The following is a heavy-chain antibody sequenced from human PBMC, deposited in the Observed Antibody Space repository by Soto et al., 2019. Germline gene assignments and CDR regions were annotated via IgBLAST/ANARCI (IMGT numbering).Heavy chain of an antibody. Sequence: VSLTCAVSGGSISSSNWWSWVRQPPGKGLEWIGDIYHSGSTNYNPSLRSRVTMLVHKSKNQFSLNLSSVTAADTAVYYCASSLSWNWFDPWGPGTLVTVSS. D-gene: IGHD6-13*01. V-gene: IGHV4-4*02. CDR3: ASSLSWNWFDP. J-gene: IGHJ5*02. CDR1: GGSISSSNW. CDR2: IYHSGST.